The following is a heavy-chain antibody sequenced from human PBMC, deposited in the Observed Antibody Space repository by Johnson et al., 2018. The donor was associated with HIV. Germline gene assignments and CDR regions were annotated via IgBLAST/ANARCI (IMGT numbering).Heavy chain of an antibody. CDR1: GFTVSSNY. CDR2: IYNGGRT. Sequence: VQLVESGGGLIQPGGSLRLSCAASGFTVSSNYMSWVRQAPGKGLEWVSVIYNGGRTYYADSVKGRFTISRDNSKNTLYLQMNSLRAEDTAVYYGAKDVGYCTGCVCPHDVFALWVQGTIVAFSS. V-gene: IGHV3-53*01. CDR3: AKDVGYCTGCVCPHDVFAL. D-gene: IGHD2-8*02. J-gene: IGHJ3*01.